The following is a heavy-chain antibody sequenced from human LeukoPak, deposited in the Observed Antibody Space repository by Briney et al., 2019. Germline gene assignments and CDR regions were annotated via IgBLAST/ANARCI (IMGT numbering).Heavy chain of an antibody. D-gene: IGHD6-19*01. CDR3: ARGYSSGWYFDY. J-gene: IGHJ4*02. CDR2: IFSRSESI. V-gene: IGHV3-21*01. CDR1: GFTFGAYT. Sequence: GGSLRLSCAASGFTFGAYTINWVRQAPGKGLEWVSCIFSRSESILYADSVKGRFTISRDNAKNSLYLQMNSLRAEDTAVYYCARGYSSGWYFDYWGQGTLVTVSS.